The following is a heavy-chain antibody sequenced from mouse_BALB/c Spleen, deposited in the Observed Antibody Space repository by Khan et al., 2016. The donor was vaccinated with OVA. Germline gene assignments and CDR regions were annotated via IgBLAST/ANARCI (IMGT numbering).Heavy chain of an antibody. CDR1: GFSLSRYS. J-gene: IGHJ1*01. D-gene: IGHD3-3*01. CDR3: ARNRDGGSYWYFDV. Sequence: QVQLKESGPGLVAPSQSLSITCTVSGFSLSRYSVHWVHQPPGKGLEWLGIIWSGGSTDYNSALKSRLSISKDNSRSQVFLQMNSLQTDDTAMYYCARNRDGGSYWYFDVWGAGTTVTVAS. V-gene: IGHV2-6-4*01. CDR2: IWSGGST.